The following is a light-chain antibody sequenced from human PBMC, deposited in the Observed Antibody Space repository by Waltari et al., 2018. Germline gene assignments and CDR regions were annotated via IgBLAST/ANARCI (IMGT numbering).Light chain of an antibody. J-gene: IGKJ3*01. V-gene: IGKV3-20*01. Sequence: IVFTQSPGTLSLSPWERPPLSCRASQSVSSSYLAWYQQKPGQAPRLLNYGASSRATGIPDRFSGSGSGTDFTLTISRLEPEDFAVYYCQQYGSSLFTFGPGTKVDIK. CDR1: QSVSSSY. CDR3: QQYGSSLFT. CDR2: GAS.